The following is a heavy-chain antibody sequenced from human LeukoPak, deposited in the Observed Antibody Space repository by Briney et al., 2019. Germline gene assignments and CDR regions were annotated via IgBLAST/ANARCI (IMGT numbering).Heavy chain of an antibody. Sequence: KPSETLSLTCAVSGYSISSGYYWGGIRPPPGKGLEWIGSIYHSGSTYYNPSLKSRATISVDTSKNQFSLKLTSVTAADTAVYYCARRSGSGYYYFDYWGQGTLVTVSS. D-gene: IGHD3-10*01. CDR2: IYHSGST. CDR3: ARRSGSGYYYFDY. J-gene: IGHJ4*02. CDR1: GYSISSGYY. V-gene: IGHV4-38-2*01.